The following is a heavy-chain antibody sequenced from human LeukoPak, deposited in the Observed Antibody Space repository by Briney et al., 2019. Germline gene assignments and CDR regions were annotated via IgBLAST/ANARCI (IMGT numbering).Heavy chain of an antibody. V-gene: IGHV1-18*01. J-gene: IGHJ4*02. CDR2: ISAYNGNT. CDR3: ARIGTMDIVVVPAAIDY. Sequence: ASVKVSCKASGYTFTSYGISWVRQAPGQGLEWMGWISAYNGNTNYAQKLQGRVTMTTDTSTSTAYMELRSLRSDDTAVYYCARIGTMDIVVVPAAIDYWGQGTLVTVSS. D-gene: IGHD2-2*03. CDR1: GYTFTSYG.